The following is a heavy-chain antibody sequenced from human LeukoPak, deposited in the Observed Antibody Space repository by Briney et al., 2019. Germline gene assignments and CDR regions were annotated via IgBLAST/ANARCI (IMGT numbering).Heavy chain of an antibody. CDR2: IKQDGSEK. Sequence: GGSLRLSCAASGFTFSNYWMSWVRQAPGKGLEWVANIKQDGSEKYYVDSLKGRFTISRDNAKNSLYLQMNSLRAEDTAVYYCASDVVVIGGEDAFDIWGQGTMVTVSS. CDR1: GFTFSNYW. V-gene: IGHV3-7*01. D-gene: IGHD2-21*01. CDR3: ASDVVVIGGEDAFDI. J-gene: IGHJ3*02.